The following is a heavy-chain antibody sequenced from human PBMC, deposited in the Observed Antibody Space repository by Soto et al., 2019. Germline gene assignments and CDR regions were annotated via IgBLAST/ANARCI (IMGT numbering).Heavy chain of an antibody. V-gene: IGHV4-34*01. J-gene: IGHJ4*02. CDR2: INHSGST. CDR3: ARGGFVVTAATIDY. Sequence: SETLSLTCAVYGGPFSGYYWSWIRQPPGKGLEWIGEINHSGSTNYNPSLKSRVTISVDTSKNQFSLKLSSVTAADTAVYYCARGGFVVTAATIDYWGQGTLVTVYS. D-gene: IGHD2-2*01. CDR1: GGPFSGYY.